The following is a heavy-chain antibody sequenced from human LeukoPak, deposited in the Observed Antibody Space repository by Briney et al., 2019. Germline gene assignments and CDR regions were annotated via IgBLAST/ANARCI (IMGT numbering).Heavy chain of an antibody. CDR2: IGNGCSTI. CDR1: GFTFSSYE. V-gene: IGHV3-48*03. CDR3: VRQDSGNYYKKYDY. Sequence: GGSLRLSCAASGFTFSSYEMNWVRQAPGKGLEWVSYIGNGCSTIFYADSVKGRFTISRDNAKNSLYLQMNSLRAEDTAVYFCVRQDSGNYYKKYDYWGQGTLVTVSS. D-gene: IGHD1-26*01. J-gene: IGHJ4*02.